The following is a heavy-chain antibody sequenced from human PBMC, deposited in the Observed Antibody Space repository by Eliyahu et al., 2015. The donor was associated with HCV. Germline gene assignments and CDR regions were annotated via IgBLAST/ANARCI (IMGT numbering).Heavy chain of an antibody. D-gene: IGHD3-10*01. V-gene: IGHV1-2*04. CDR1: GYTFSCYY. CDR2: INPNSGGT. J-gene: IGHJ5*02. Sequence: QVQLVQSGAEVKKPGASVKVSCKASGYTFSCYYMHWLRQAPGQGLEWMGWINPNSGGTNYAQKFQGWVTMTRDTSISTAYMELSRLRSDDTAVYYCARGAPWHRSFITMVRGVIDWFDPWGQGTLVTVSS. CDR3: ARGAPWHRSFITMVRGVIDWFDP.